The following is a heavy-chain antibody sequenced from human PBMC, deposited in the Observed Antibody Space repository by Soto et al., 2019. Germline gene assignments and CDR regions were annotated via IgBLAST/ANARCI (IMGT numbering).Heavy chain of an antibody. D-gene: IGHD6-19*01. CDR2: FDPEDGET. V-gene: IGHV1-24*01. CDR3: ATGLLYSAVAGTVGPWFDP. CDR1: GYTLTELS. Sequence: GASVKVSCKVSGYTLTELSMHWVRQAPGKGLEWMGGFDPEDGETIYAQKFQGRVTMTEDTSTDTAYMELSSLRSEDTAVYYCATGLLYSAVAGTVGPWFDPWGQGTLVTVSS. J-gene: IGHJ5*02.